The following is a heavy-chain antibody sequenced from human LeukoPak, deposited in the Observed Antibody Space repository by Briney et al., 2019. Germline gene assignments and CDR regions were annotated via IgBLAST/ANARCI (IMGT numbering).Heavy chain of an antibody. CDR2: LRGDTGDT. V-gene: IGHV1-2*02. CDR3: ARVRDNACDY. CDR1: GYMVHDYY. Sequence: ASVTVSCKTSGYMVHDYYMHWVRQAPGKGLEWMGWLRGDTGDTDSPQKFKGRVTMTRDTATNTAYMQLSRLTYDDTAIYFCARVRDNACDYWGQGTLVTVYS. D-gene: IGHD1-1*01. J-gene: IGHJ4*02.